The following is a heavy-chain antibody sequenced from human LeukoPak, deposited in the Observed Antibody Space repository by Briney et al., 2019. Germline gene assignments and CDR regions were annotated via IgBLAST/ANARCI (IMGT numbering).Heavy chain of an antibody. Sequence: GGTLRLFCAASGFSFSTYKMTWVRQASGKGLEWVSDIFNDSGHYFYTDSVKGRFTISRDDAKDPLYLHMNSLRAEDTAVYYCARGGRSDWFSDYWGQGILVTVSS. J-gene: IGHJ4*02. V-gene: IGHV3-21*01. CDR2: IFNDSGHY. CDR3: ARGGRSDWFSDY. CDR1: GFSFSTYK. D-gene: IGHD2-21*01.